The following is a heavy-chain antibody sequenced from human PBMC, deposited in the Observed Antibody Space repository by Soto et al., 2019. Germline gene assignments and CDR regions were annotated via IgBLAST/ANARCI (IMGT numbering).Heavy chain of an antibody. CDR3: ARGWFGPDV. D-gene: IGHD3-10*01. CDR2: IDNGGTDS. Sequence: EVQLVESGGGLVQPRGSLRLSCAASGFTLSGRSMYWVRQAPGKGLVWVSGIDNGGTDSTYADSLKGRFTSSRDNAKNMLYLQMNSLRVEYAAVYYFARGWFGPDVWGKGTTVTVSS. J-gene: IGHJ6*04. V-gene: IGHV3-74*01. CDR1: GFTLSGRS.